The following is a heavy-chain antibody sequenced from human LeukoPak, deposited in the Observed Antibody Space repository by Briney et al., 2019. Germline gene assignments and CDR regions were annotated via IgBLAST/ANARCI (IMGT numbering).Heavy chain of an antibody. J-gene: IGHJ4*02. CDR3: ASWGGTAMVEGFDY. CDR2: MNPNSGNT. CDR1: GYTFTSYD. V-gene: IGHV1-8*01. Sequence: ASVKVSCKASGYTFTSYDINWVRQATGQGLEWMGWMNPNSGNTGYAQKFQGRVTMTRDTSISTAYMELSRLRSDDTAVYYCASWGGTAMVEGFDYWGQGTLVTVSS. D-gene: IGHD5-18*01.